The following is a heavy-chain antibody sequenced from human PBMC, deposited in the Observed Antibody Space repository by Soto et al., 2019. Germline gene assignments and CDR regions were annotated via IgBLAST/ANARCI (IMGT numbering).Heavy chain of an antibody. CDR1: GFTFDDYA. CDR3: AEDISSRGIAAPATPDY. V-gene: IGHV3-9*01. Sequence: SLRLSCAASGFTFDDYAMHWVRQAPGKGLEWVSGISWNSDSIGYADSVKGRFTISRDNAKNSLYLQMNSLRAEDTALYYCAEDISSRGIAAPATPDYWGQGTLVTVSS. D-gene: IGHD6-13*01. J-gene: IGHJ4*02. CDR2: ISWNSDSI.